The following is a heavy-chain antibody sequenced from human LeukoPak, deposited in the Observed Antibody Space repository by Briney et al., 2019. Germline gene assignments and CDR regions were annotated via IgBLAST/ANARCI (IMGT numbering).Heavy chain of an antibody. D-gene: IGHD3-22*01. V-gene: IGHV1-24*01. Sequence: GASVKVSCKVSGYTLTELSMHWVRQAPGKGLEWMGGFDPEDGETIYAQKFQGRVTMTEDTSTDTAYMELNSLRSDDTAVYYCATDSYSSGYYYMDVWGKGTTVTVSS. J-gene: IGHJ6*03. CDR2: FDPEDGET. CDR3: ATDSYSSGYYYMDV. CDR1: GYTLTELS.